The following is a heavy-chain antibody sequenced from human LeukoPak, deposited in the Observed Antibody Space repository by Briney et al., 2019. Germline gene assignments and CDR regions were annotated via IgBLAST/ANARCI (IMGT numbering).Heavy chain of an antibody. Sequence: PGGSLRLSCAVSGFTSSNAWMSWVRQAPGKGLERVGRIKSKTDGGTRDYAAPVKGRFTISRDDSKNTLYLQMNSLKTEDTAVYYCTTFDYAAFLIWGQGTMVTVSS. CDR2: IKSKTDGGTR. J-gene: IGHJ3*02. CDR3: TTFDYAAFLI. V-gene: IGHV3-15*01. D-gene: IGHD4/OR15-4a*01. CDR1: GFTSSNAW.